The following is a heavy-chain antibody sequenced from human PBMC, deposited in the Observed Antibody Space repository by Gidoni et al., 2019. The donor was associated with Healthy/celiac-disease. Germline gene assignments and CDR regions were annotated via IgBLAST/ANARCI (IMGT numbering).Heavy chain of an antibody. Sequence: QVQLVQSGAEVKKPGASVKVSCKASGYTFTSYYMPWVRQAPGQGLEWMGISNPSGGSTSYAQKFQGRVTMTRDTSTSTVYMELSSLRSEDTAVYYCARDPRKALRFGESRAYYYGMDVWGQGTTVTVSS. CDR3: ARDPRKALRFGESRAYYYGMDV. V-gene: IGHV1-46*01. CDR1: GYTFTSYY. D-gene: IGHD3-10*01. J-gene: IGHJ6*02. CDR2: SNPSGGST.